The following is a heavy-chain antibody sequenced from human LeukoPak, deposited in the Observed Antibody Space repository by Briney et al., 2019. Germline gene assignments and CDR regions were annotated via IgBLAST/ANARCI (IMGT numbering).Heavy chain of an antibody. V-gene: IGHV3-43*02. Sequence: PGGSLRLSCAASGFTFDDYAMHWVRQAPGKGLEWVPLISGDGGSTYYADSVKGRFTISRDNSKNSLYLQMNSLRTEDTALYYCAKAGIAARYYYYYGMDVWGQGTTVTVSS. CDR2: ISGDGGST. J-gene: IGHJ6*02. D-gene: IGHD6-6*01. CDR3: AKAGIAARYYYYYGMDV. CDR1: GFTFDDYA.